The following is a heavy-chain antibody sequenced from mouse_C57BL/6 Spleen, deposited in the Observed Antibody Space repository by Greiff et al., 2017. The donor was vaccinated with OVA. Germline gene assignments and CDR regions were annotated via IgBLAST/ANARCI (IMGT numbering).Heavy chain of an antibody. V-gene: IGHV1-18*01. Sequence: EVQLQQSGPELVKPGASVKIPCKASGYTFTDYNMDWVKQSHGKSLEWIGDINPNNGGTIYNQKFKGKATLTVDKSSSTAYMELRSLTSEDTAVYYCARVDRIERYFDYWGQGTTLTVSS. CDR1: GYTFTDYN. CDR2: INPNNGGT. J-gene: IGHJ2*01. CDR3: ARVDRIERYFDY. D-gene: IGHD1-1*02.